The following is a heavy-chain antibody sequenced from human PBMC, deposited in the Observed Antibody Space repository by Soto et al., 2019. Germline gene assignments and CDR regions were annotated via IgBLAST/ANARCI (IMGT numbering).Heavy chain of an antibody. V-gene: IGHV1-2*02. CDR3: ARVKRDIVVVVAATGYWFDP. CDR2: INPNSGGT. Sequence: ASVKVSCKASGYTFTGYYMHWVRQAPGQGLEWMGWINPNSGGTNYAQKFQGRVTMTRNTSISTAYMELSRLRSDDTAVYYCARVKRDIVVVVAATGYWFDPWGQGTLVTVSS. D-gene: IGHD2-15*01. J-gene: IGHJ5*02. CDR1: GYTFTGYY.